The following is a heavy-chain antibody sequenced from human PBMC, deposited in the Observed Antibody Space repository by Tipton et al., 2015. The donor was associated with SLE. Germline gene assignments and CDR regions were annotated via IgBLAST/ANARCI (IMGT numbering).Heavy chain of an antibody. D-gene: IGHD4-11*01. CDR3: ATPTQTPYSPGYSMDV. Sequence: TLSLTCTVSAGSISTYYWSWIRQPPGKGLEWIGYIYYSGSTKYNPSLNSRVTISVDTSKNQFSLKLSSLTAADTAVYYCATPTQTPYSPGYSMDVWGKGTTVTVSS. V-gene: IGHV4-59*08. J-gene: IGHJ6*03. CDR1: AGSISTYY. CDR2: IYYSGST.